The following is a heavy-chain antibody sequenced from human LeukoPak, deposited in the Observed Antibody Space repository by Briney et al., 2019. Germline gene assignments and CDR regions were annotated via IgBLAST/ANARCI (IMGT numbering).Heavy chain of an antibody. CDR1: GGSISSGDYY. CDR2: IYYTGST. D-gene: IGHD1-26*01. CDR3: ARPGVGATRWFDP. V-gene: IGHV4-39*01. Sequence: SETLSLTCTVSGGSISSGDYYWSWIRQLPGKGLEWIGSIYYTGSTYYNPSLKSRVTISVDTSKNQFSLKLSSVTAADTAVYYCARPGVGATRWFDPWGQGTLVIVSS. J-gene: IGHJ5*02.